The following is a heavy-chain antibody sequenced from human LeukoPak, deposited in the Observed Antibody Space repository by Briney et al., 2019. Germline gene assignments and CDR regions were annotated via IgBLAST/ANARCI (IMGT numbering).Heavy chain of an antibody. D-gene: IGHD3-22*01. CDR3: ARDLLPTYYYDSSGYSLLDYYYYGMGV. CDR2: ISSSSSYI. CDR1: GFTFSSYS. V-gene: IGHV3-21*01. Sequence: GGSLRLSCAASGFTFSSYSMNWVRQAPGKGLEWVSSISSSSSYIYYADSVKGRFTISRDNARNSLYLQMNSLRAEDTAVYYCARDLLPTYYYDSSGYSLLDYYYYGMGVWGQGTTVTVSS. J-gene: IGHJ6*02.